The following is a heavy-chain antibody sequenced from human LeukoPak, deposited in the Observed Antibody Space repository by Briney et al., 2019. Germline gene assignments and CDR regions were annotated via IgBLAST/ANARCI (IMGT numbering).Heavy chain of an antibody. CDR1: GYTFTGYY. CDR2: VNPNSGGT. Sequence: GASVTVSCKASGYTFTGYYMHWVRQAPRHGLEWMGWVNPNSGGTNYATKFQGRVTMTRDTSISTAYMELSRLRSDDTAVYYCARERGLIDYYDSSGYYLVWGQGTLVTVSS. J-gene: IGHJ4*02. V-gene: IGHV1-2*02. D-gene: IGHD3-22*01. CDR3: ARERGLIDYYDSSGYYLV.